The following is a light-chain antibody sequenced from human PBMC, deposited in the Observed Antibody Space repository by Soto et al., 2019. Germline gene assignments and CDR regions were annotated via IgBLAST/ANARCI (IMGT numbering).Light chain of an antibody. J-gene: IGLJ1*01. Sequence: QPVLTQPASVSGSPGQSITISCTGTSSDVGAYNYVSWYQQYPGKAPKLMIYEVTDRPSGVSNRFSGSKSGNTASLTISGLQAEDEADYYCSSYTSTSALFVFGTGTKLTVL. V-gene: IGLV2-14*01. CDR2: EVT. CDR3: SSYTSTSALFV. CDR1: SSDVGAYNY.